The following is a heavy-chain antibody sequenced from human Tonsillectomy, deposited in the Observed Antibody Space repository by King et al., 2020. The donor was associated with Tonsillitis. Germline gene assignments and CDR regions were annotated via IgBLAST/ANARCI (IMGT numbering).Heavy chain of an antibody. D-gene: IGHD3-9*01. CDR2: ISGSGGST. Sequence: EVQLVESGGGLVQPGGSLRLSCAASGFTFSSYAMSWVRQAPGKGLEWVSAISGSGGSTYYADSVKGRFTISRDNSKNTLYLQMNSLRAEDTAVYYCANDILSGTYSAGYFDYWGQGTLVTVSS. CDR3: ANDILSGTYSAGYFDY. J-gene: IGHJ4*02. V-gene: IGHV3-23*04. CDR1: GFTFSSYA.